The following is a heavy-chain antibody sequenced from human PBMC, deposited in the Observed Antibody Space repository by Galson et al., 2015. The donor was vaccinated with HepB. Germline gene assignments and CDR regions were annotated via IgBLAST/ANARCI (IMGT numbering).Heavy chain of an antibody. D-gene: IGHD2-2*01. CDR1: GFTFSSYA. CDR2: ISGSGGST. V-gene: IGHV3-23*01. Sequence: SLRLSCAASGFTFSSYAMSWVRQAPGKGLEWVSAISGSGGSTYYADSVKGRLTISRDNSKNTLYLQMNSLRAEDTAVYYCAKSVVPAAILYYYYMDVWGKGTTVTVSS. J-gene: IGHJ6*03. CDR3: AKSVVPAAILYYYYMDV.